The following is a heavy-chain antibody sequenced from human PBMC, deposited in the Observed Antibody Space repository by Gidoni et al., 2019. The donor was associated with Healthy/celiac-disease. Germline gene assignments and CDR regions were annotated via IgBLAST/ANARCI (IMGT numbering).Heavy chain of an antibody. J-gene: IGHJ5*02. V-gene: IGHV4-39*01. Sequence: QLQLQESGPGLVKPSETLSLTCTVSGGSISSSSYYWGWIRQPPGKGLEWIGSIYYSGSTYYNPSRKGRVTISVDTSKNQFSLKLSSVTAADTAVYYCARHSGGSPSNNWFDPWGQGTLVTVSS. CDR3: ARHSGGSPSNNWFDP. CDR2: IYYSGST. D-gene: IGHD3-16*01. CDR1: GGSISSSSYY.